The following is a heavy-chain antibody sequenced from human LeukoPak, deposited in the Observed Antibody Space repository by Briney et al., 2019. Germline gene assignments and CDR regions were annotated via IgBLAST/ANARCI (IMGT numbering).Heavy chain of an antibody. CDR1: GFTFSRYW. J-gene: IGHJ4*02. CDR2: IKRDGSEK. D-gene: IGHD1-26*01. V-gene: IGHV3-7*03. Sequence: GGSLRLSCAASGFTFSRYWMSWVRQAPEKGLEWVANIKRDGSEKNYVDSVKGRFAISRDNAKNSLYLEMNSLRVEDTAVYYCAALHEELDYWGQGTLVTVSS. CDR3: AALHEELDY.